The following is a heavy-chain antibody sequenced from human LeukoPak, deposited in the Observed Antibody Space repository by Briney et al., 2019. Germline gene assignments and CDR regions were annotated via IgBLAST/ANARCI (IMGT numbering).Heavy chain of an antibody. V-gene: IGHV4-39*07. Sequence: PSETLSLTCTVSGGSISSSSYYWGWIRQPPGKGLEWIGSIYYSGSTYYNPSLKSRVTISVDTSKNQFSLKLSSVTAADTAVYYCARSDEKQLVDYWGQGTLVTVSS. CDR2: IYYSGST. CDR3: ARSDEKQLVDY. D-gene: IGHD6-6*01. J-gene: IGHJ4*02. CDR1: GGSISSSSYY.